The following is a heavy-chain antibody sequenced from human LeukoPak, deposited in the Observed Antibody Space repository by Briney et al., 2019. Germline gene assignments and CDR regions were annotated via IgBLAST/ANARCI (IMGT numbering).Heavy chain of an antibody. CDR1: GGSISSSSYY. CDR2: IYYSGST. D-gene: IGHD5-18*01. V-gene: IGHV4-39*01. CDR3: ARQFGYSYGGDY. J-gene: IGHJ4*02. Sequence: PSETLSLTCTVSGGSISSSSYYWGWIRQPPGKGLEWIGSIYYSGSTYYNPSLKSRVTISVDTSKNQFPLKLSSVTAADTAVYYCARQFGYSYGGDYWGQGTLVTVSS.